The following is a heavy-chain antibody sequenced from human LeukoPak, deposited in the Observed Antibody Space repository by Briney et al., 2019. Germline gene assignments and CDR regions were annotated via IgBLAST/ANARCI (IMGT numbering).Heavy chain of an antibody. CDR1: GFRVSSNY. J-gene: IGHJ4*02. V-gene: IGHV3-53*01. D-gene: IGHD6-19*01. CDR3: AAGYSSGWYVFGY. CDR2: IYSGGST. Sequence: PGGSLRLSCAASGFRVSSNYMSWVRQAPGNGLEWVSVIYSGGSTYYADSVKGRFTISRDNSENTLYLQMNSLRAEDTAVYYCAAGYSSGWYVFGYWGQGTLVTVSS.